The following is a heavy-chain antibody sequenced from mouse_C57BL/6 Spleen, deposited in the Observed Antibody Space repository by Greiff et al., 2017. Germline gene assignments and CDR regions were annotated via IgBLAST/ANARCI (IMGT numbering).Heavy chain of an antibody. V-gene: IGHV1-64*01. CDR3: ARSSYFDY. CDR1: GYTFTSYW. CDR2: IHPNSGST. J-gene: IGHJ2*01. Sequence: QVQLQQSGAELVKPGASVKLSCKASGYTFTSYWMHWVKQRPGPGLEWIGMIHPNSGSTNYNEKFKSKATLTVDKSSSTAYMQLSSLTAENSAVCYCARSSYFDYWGQGTTLTVSS.